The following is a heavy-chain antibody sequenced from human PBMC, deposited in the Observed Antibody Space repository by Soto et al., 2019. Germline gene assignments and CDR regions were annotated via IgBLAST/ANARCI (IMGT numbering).Heavy chain of an antibody. D-gene: IGHD5-12*01. CDR2: ISYDGNNK. J-gene: IGHJ4*02. Sequence: QVQLVESGGGVVQPGRSLRLSCEASGFSFSSDGMHWVRQAPGKGLEWVAVISYDGNNKYYADSVKGRFTISRDNSKNTLDLEMDSLRAEDTAVYYCAKGKGRDSGYDFLFDYWGRGTLVTVSS. CDR1: GFSFSSDG. CDR3: AKGKGRDSGYDFLFDY. V-gene: IGHV3-30*18.